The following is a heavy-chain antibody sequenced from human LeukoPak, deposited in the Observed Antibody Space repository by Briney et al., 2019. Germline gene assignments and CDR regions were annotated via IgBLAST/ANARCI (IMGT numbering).Heavy chain of an antibody. Sequence: GESLKISCKGSGYSFTSYWIGWVRQMPGKGLEWMGIIYPGDSDTRYSPSFQGQVTISADKSINTAYLQWSSLKASDTATYYCARRIAVAGSIPRDDFDYWGQGTLVTVSS. CDR3: ARRIAVAGSIPRDDFDY. CDR1: GYSFTSYW. V-gene: IGHV5-51*01. CDR2: IYPGDSDT. J-gene: IGHJ4*02. D-gene: IGHD6-19*01.